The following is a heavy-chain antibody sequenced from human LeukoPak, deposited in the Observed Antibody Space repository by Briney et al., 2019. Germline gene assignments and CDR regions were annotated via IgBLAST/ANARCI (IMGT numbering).Heavy chain of an antibody. V-gene: IGHV1-2*06. J-gene: IGHJ4*02. CDR3: AREKSYGDIFDY. Sequence: ASVKVSCKTSGYTFTDYYMHWVRQAPGQGFEWMGRINPNSGGTNYAQNFQGRVALTRDTSITTAYTELSRLRSDDSAIYYCAREKSYGDIFDYWGQGALVTVSS. D-gene: IGHD4-17*01. CDR1: GYTFTDYY. CDR2: INPNSGGT.